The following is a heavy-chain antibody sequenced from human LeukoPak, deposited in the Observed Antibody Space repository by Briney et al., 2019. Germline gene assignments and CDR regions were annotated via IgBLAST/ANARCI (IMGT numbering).Heavy chain of an antibody. CDR3: AKDSAPTYIVVVPAAMEGGFDY. J-gene: IGHJ4*02. Sequence: PGGSLRLSCAASGFTFSSYAMSWVRQAPGKGLEWVSAISSSGGSTYYADSVKGRFTISRDNSKNTLYLQMNSLRAEDTAVYYCAKDSAPTYIVVVPAAMEGGFDYWGQGTLVTVSS. V-gene: IGHV3-23*01. CDR1: GFTFSSYA. D-gene: IGHD2-2*01. CDR2: ISSSGGST.